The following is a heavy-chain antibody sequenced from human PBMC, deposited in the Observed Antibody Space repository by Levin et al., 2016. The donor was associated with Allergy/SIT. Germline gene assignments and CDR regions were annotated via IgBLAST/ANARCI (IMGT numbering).Heavy chain of an antibody. V-gene: IGHV3-21*01. Sequence: GESLKISCAASGFTFSSYSMNWVRQAPGKGLEWVSSISSSSSYIYYADSVKGRFTISRDNAKNSLYLQMNSLRAEDTAVYYCATGTNFWSGFYYYMDVWGKGTTVTVSS. CDR1: GFTFSSYS. CDR3: ATGTNFWSGFYYYMDV. J-gene: IGHJ6*03. D-gene: IGHD3-3*01. CDR2: ISSSSSYI.